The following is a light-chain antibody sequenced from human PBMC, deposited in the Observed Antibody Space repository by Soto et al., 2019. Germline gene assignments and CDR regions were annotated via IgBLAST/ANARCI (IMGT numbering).Light chain of an antibody. Sequence: DVQMAQSPSTLSASVGDRVTITCRASQSIGDWLAWFQQKPGKAPALLIYRAAYLESGVPTRFSGSGSRTAVTLTISSLQPDDFSTYYCQHDSTYSGTFGPGTTVQIK. V-gene: IGKV1-5*03. CDR3: QHDSTYSGT. J-gene: IGKJ3*01. CDR1: QSIGDW. CDR2: RAA.